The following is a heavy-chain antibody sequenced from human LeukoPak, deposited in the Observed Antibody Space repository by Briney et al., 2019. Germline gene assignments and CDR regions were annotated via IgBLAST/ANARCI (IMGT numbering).Heavy chain of an antibody. J-gene: IGHJ3*02. CDR1: GYSFTSYA. CDR3: ARDLGGSYYYNAFDI. Sequence: GASVKVSCKASGYSFTSYAMNWVRQAPGQGLEWMGWINTNTGNPTYAQGFTGRFVFSLDTSVSTAYLQISSLKAEDTAVYYCARDLGGSYYYNAFDIWGQGTMVTVSS. D-gene: IGHD1-26*01. V-gene: IGHV7-4-1*02. CDR2: INTNTGNP.